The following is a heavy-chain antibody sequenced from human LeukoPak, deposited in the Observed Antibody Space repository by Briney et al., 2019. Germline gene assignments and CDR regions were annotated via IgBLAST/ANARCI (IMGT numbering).Heavy chain of an antibody. Sequence: GGSLRLSCAASGFTFSSYSMNWVRQAPGKGLEWVSSISGSSKSIYYADSVRGRFTISRDNAKNSLYLQMNSLRAEDTAVYYCARSNYYGSGSYYDYWGQGTLVTVSS. J-gene: IGHJ4*02. CDR1: GFTFSSYS. D-gene: IGHD3-10*01. CDR2: ISGSSKSI. CDR3: ARSNYYGSGSYYDY. V-gene: IGHV3-21*01.